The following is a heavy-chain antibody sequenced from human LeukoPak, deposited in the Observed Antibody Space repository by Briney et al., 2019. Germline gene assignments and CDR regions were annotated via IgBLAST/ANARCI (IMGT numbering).Heavy chain of an antibody. CDR3: ARDHMGYDY. V-gene: IGHV3-48*04. CDR2: ISSSSSTI. Sequence: GGSLRLSCAASGFTFSNYNMNWVRQAPGKGLEWVSYISSSSSTIYYADSVKGRFTISRDNAKNSLYLQMNSLRAEDTAVYYRARDHMGYDYWGQGTLVTVSS. D-gene: IGHD1-26*01. CDR1: GFTFSNYN. J-gene: IGHJ4*02.